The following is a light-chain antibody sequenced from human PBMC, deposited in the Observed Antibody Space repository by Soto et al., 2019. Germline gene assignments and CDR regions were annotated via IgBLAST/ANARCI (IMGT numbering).Light chain of an antibody. CDR1: QSVSSN. J-gene: IGKJ4*01. CDR2: DAS. CDR3: QQCSWHPFTVT. Sequence: EIVMTQSPATLSVSPGARATLSCRASQSVSSNLAWYQQKPGQAPRLLIYDASTRATGIPARFSGSGSGTEYTLTISSLQSEDSAVYYCQQCSWHPFTVTFGGGTKVEIK. V-gene: IGKV3-15*01.